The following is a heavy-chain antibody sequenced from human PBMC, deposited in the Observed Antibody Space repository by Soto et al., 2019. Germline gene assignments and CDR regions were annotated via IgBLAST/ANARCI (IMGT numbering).Heavy chain of an antibody. Sequence: EVQLVQSGAEVKKPGESLQISCKGSGYSFTSYWIGWVRQMPGKGLEWMGITYPGDSDTRYSPSFQGQVIISADKSISAAFLQWSSLKASDTALYYCARQGGDYHILTGSSDDAFDLWGQGTMVTVSS. D-gene: IGHD3-9*01. CDR3: ARQGGDYHILTGSSDDAFDL. CDR2: TYPGDSDT. V-gene: IGHV5-51*01. J-gene: IGHJ3*01. CDR1: GYSFTSYW.